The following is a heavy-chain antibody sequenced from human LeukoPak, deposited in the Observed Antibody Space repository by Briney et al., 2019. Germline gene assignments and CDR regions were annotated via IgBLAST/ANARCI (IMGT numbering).Heavy chain of an antibody. Sequence: TGGSLRLSCAASGFTFSNYGMHWVRQAPGKGLEWVSSISTSSTFIYYTYSVKGRFTISRDNAKNSLYLQMNSLSAEDTAVYYCARADCSSSTCYLRSSWFDPWGQGTLVTVSS. J-gene: IGHJ5*02. D-gene: IGHD2/OR15-2a*01. CDR3: ARADCSSSTCYLRSSWFDP. CDR1: GFTFSNYG. CDR2: ISTSSTFI. V-gene: IGHV3-21*01.